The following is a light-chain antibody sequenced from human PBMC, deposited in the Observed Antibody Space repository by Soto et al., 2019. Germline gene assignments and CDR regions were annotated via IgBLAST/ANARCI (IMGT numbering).Light chain of an antibody. CDR1: QAIRND. CDR3: LQHNVFPRT. V-gene: IGKV1-17*01. CDR2: GSS. J-gene: IGKJ1*01. Sequence: DIQMTQSPSSLSASVGDRVTITCRASQAIRNDLAWYQKKPGRAPKRLIYGSSSLQSGVPSRFSGRGSGTEFTLTISSLQPEDFATYYCLQHNVFPRTFGQGTKVEIK.